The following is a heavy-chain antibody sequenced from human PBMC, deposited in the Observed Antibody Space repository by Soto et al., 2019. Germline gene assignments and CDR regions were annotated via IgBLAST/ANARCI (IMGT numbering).Heavy chain of an antibody. CDR2: IIPILGIA. V-gene: IGHV1-69*04. CDR1: GGTFSSYT. Sequence: VASVKVSCKASGGTFSSYTISWVRQAPGQGLEWMGRIIPILGIANYAQKFQGRVTITADKSTSTAYMELSSLRSEDTAVYYCARDLGGAQRNRHYDILTGYHTTYGMDVWGQGTTVTVSS. J-gene: IGHJ6*02. D-gene: IGHD3-9*01. CDR3: ARDLGGAQRNRHYDILTGYHTTYGMDV.